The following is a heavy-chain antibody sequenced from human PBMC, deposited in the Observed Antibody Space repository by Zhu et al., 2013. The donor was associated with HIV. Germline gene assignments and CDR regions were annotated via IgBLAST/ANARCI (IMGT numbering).Heavy chain of an antibody. D-gene: IGHD6-19*01. CDR2: ISHSGST. Sequence: QVQLQQWGAGLLKPSETLSLTCEVYGGSFSGNYWTWIRQPPGKGLEWIGEISHSGSTNYSPSLKSRVTISVDTSKNQFSLKLSSVTAADTAVYYCARGKRSSGWYFFDYWGQGTLVTVSS. V-gene: IGHV4-34*01. J-gene: IGHJ4*02. CDR1: GGSFSGNY. CDR3: ARGKRSSGWYFFDY.